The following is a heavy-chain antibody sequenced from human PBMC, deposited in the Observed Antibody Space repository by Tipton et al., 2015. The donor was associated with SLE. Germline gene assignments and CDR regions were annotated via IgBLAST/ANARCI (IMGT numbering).Heavy chain of an antibody. J-gene: IGHJ4*02. CDR3: ARAIDCSRGNCFSSLDS. D-gene: IGHD2-15*01. Sequence: TLSLTCTVSGGSISSHYWSWIRQPPGKRLDWIGFISYSGSADYSPSLKSRGSLSIETSKNQFSLKLTSVTAADTAVYYCARAIDCSRGNCFSSLDSWGQGTLVAVSA. CDR2: ISYSGSA. V-gene: IGHV4-59*11. CDR1: GGSISSHY.